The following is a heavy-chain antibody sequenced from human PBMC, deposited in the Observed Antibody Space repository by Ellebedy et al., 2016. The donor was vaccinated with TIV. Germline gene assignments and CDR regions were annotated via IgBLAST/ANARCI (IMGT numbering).Heavy chain of an antibody. V-gene: IGHV1-18*01. CDR2: ISPYNGNT. Sequence: AASVKVSCKAFGYTFTSYGISWVRQAPGQGLEWMGWISPYNGNTNYAQKLQGRVTMTTDTSTSPAYMELRSLRSDDTAVYSCARGRDSTYWDYWGQGTLVTVSS. D-gene: IGHD6-13*01. J-gene: IGHJ4*02. CDR1: GYTFTSYG. CDR3: ARGRDSTYWDY.